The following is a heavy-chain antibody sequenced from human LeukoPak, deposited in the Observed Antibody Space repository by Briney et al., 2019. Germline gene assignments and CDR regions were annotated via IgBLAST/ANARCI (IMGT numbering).Heavy chain of an antibody. J-gene: IGHJ4*02. V-gene: IGHV5-51*01. CDR2: IYPGGSHT. D-gene: IGHD2-2*01. CDR1: GYSLTTYW. CDR3: ARRGYCATTTCYRLFDY. Sequence: GESLKISCQASGYSLTTYWIGWVRQMPGKGLEWMGLIYPGGSHTTYSPSFQGQVSLSADKSISTAYLQWSSLKASDTAMYYCARRGYCATTTCYRLFDYWGQGTLVTVSS.